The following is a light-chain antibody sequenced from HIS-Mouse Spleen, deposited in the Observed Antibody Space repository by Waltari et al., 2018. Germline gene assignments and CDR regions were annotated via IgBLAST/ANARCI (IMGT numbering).Light chain of an antibody. CDR1: SSYVGGYNY. CDR3: CSYAGSYTGV. Sequence: QSSLTQPRSVSGSPGRSGTISCTGTSSYVGGYNYASWYQQHPGKAPKLMIYDVSKRPSGVPDRFSGSKSGNTASLTISGLQAEYEADYYCCSYAGSYTGVFGTGTKVTVL. CDR2: DVS. J-gene: IGLJ1*01. V-gene: IGLV2-11*01.